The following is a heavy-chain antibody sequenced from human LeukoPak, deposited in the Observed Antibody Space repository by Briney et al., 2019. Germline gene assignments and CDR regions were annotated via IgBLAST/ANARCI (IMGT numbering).Heavy chain of an antibody. CDR2: ISSSSSYI. Sequence: GGSLRLSCAASGFTFSSYWMNWVRQAPGKGLEWVSSISSSSSYIYYADSVKGRFTISRDNAKNSLYLQMNSLRAEDTAVYYCARGSRSRSYSGYWGQGTLVTVSS. D-gene: IGHD1-26*01. J-gene: IGHJ4*02. CDR3: ARGSRSRSYSGY. V-gene: IGHV3-21*01. CDR1: GFTFSSYW.